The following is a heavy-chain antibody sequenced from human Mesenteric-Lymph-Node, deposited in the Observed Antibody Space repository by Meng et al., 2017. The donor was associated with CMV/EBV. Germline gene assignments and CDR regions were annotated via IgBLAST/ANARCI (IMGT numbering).Heavy chain of an antibody. CDR3: ARVYGEGTIFGVFYYYYGMDV. CDR1: GGSISGTDYY. Sequence: SETLSLTCTVSGGSISGTDYYWGWIRQPPGKGLEWIGSIYYSGYTYYNPSLKSRVTMSVDTSKNQFSLKLSSVTAADTAVYYCARVYGEGTIFGVFYYYYGMDVWGQGTTVTVSS. V-gene: IGHV4-39*07. CDR2: IYYSGYT. J-gene: IGHJ6*02. D-gene: IGHD3-3*01.